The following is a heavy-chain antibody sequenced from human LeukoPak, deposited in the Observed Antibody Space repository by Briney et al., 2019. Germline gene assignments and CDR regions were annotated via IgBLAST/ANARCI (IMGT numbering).Heavy chain of an antibody. J-gene: IGHJ6*02. CDR1: GSTFSSYG. V-gene: IGHV3-33*01. Sequence: GGSLRLFCAASGSTFSSYGMHWVRQAPGKGLELVAVIWYDGSNKYYADSVKGRFTISRDNSKNTLYLQMNSLRAEDTAVYYCARDKATVTLLHGMDVWGQGTTVTVSS. CDR3: ARDKATVTLLHGMDV. D-gene: IGHD4-17*01. CDR2: IWYDGSNK.